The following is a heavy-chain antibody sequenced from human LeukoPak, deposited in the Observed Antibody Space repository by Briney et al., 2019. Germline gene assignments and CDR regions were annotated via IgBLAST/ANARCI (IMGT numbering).Heavy chain of an antibody. V-gene: IGHV4-39*07. CDR2: IYYSGGT. J-gene: IGHJ4*02. CDR1: GGSISSSSYY. D-gene: IGHD1-1*01. Sequence: PSETLSLTCTVSGGSISSSSYYWGWVRQPPGKGLEWIGSIYYSGGTYYNPSLKSRVTISVDTSKNQFSLKLSSVTAADTAVYYCATRNKTVHTFDYWGQGTLVTVSS. CDR3: ATRNKTVHTFDY.